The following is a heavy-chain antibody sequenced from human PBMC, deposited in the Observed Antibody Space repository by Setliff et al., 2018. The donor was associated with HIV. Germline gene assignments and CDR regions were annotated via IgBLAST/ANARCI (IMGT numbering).Heavy chain of an antibody. CDR3: AKDRRGITGTKSCAWFDP. CDR2: ISGSGGST. CDR1: GFTISNNH. D-gene: IGHD1-7*01. Sequence: GGSLRLSCAVSGFTISNNHGAWVRQAPGKGLEWVSTISGSGGSTYYADSVKGRFTISRDNSKNTLYLQMNSLRAEDTAVYYCAKDRRGITGTKSCAWFDPWGQGTLVTVSS. J-gene: IGHJ5*02. V-gene: IGHV3-23*01.